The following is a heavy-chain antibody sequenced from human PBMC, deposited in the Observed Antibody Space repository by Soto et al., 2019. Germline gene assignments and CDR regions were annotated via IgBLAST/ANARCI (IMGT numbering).Heavy chain of an antibody. Sequence: DVQLLESGGGLVQPEGSLRLSCAASGFTFSSYAMGWVRQGPGKGLEWVAVVSIGGSTNYADSVRGRFTISSDNSKNTLSLTMNSLTAEDTAVYFCAKRRGAGGHYDYWGQGALVTVS. V-gene: IGHV3-23*01. CDR1: GFTFSSYA. CDR3: AKRRGAGGHYDY. J-gene: IGHJ4*02. D-gene: IGHD2-15*01. CDR2: VSIGGST.